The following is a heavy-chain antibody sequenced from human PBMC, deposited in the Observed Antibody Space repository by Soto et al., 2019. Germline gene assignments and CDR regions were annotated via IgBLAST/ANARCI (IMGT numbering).Heavy chain of an antibody. D-gene: IGHD1-1*01. V-gene: IGHV3-74*01. CDR2: IGDDGSAT. CDR3: TRGPRVSSTGTGAH. Sequence: PGGSLRLSCEVSGFTFSAYWMHWVRQVPGKGLIWVSRIGDDGSATTYADSVKGRFTISRDNAKNTLYLQMNSLRADDTGLYYCTRGPRVSSTGTGAHWGQGTLVTV. J-gene: IGHJ4*02. CDR1: GFTFSAYW.